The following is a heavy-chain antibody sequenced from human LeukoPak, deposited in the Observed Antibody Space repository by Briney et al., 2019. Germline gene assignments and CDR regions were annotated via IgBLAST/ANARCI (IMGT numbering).Heavy chain of an antibody. CDR1: GFTFSSYS. D-gene: IGHD6-13*01. CDR2: ISSSSTI. J-gene: IGHJ3*02. CDR3: ARDLEYSSSWGFAFDI. V-gene: IGHV3-48*04. Sequence: PGGSLRLSCAASGFTFSSYSMNWVRQAPGKGLEWVSYISSSSTIYYADSVKGRFTIFRDNAKNSLYLQMNSLRAEDTAVYYCARDLEYSSSWGFAFDIWGQGTMVTVSS.